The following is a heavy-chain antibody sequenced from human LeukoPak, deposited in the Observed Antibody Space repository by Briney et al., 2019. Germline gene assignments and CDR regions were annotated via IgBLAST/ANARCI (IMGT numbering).Heavy chain of an antibody. CDR2: IWYDGSNK. Sequence: GRSLRLSCAASGFTFSSYGMHWVRQAPGKGLEWVAVIWYDGSNKYYADSVKGRFTISRDNSKNTLYLQMNSPRAEDTAVYYCARDNSYAPDYWGQGTLVTVSS. J-gene: IGHJ4*02. V-gene: IGHV3-33*01. CDR1: GFTFSSYG. D-gene: IGHD5-18*01. CDR3: ARDNSYAPDY.